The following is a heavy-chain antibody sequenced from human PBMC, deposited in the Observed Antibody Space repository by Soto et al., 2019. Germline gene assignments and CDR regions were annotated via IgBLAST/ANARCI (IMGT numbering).Heavy chain of an antibody. Sequence: PSETLSLTCTVSGGSISSGGYYWSWIRQHPGKGLEWIGCIYYSGSTYYNPSLKSRVTISVDTSKNQFSLKLSSVTAADTAVYYCATATSPRYFAVGRAFDIWGQGTMVTVSS. CDR2: IYYSGST. V-gene: IGHV4-31*03. D-gene: IGHD3-9*01. J-gene: IGHJ3*02. CDR3: ATATSPRYFAVGRAFDI. CDR1: GGSISSGGYY.